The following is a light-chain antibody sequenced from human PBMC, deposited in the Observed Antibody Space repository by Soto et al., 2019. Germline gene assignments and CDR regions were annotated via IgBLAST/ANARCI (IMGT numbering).Light chain of an antibody. V-gene: IGLV1-47*01. CDR1: SSHIGSNY. J-gene: IGLJ2*01. CDR2: RNN. Sequence: QSVLTQPPSASGTPGQRVTLSCSGSSSHIGSNYVYWYQQLPGTAPKLLIYRNNQRPSGVPDRFSGSKSGTSASLAISGLRSEDEADYYCAAWDDSLRDVVFGGGTKVTVL. CDR3: AAWDDSLRDVV.